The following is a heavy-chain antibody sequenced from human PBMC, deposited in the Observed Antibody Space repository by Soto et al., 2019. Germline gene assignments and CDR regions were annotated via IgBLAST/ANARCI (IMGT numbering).Heavy chain of an antibody. D-gene: IGHD4-17*01. Sequence: EVQLVESGGGLIQPGGSLRLSCVASEFTVSSDYMSWVRQAPGKGLEWVSVIYPGGSTYYADSVKGRFTFSRDNSKNTLYLQMNSLGAEDTAVYYCARAYGGNPALFDPWGQGTLVTVSS. CDR2: IYPGGST. CDR3: ARAYGGNPALFDP. J-gene: IGHJ5*02. V-gene: IGHV3-53*01. CDR1: EFTVSSDY.